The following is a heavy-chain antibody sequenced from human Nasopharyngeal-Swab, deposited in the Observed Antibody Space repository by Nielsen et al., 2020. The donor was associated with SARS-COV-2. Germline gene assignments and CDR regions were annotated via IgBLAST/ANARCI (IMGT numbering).Heavy chain of an antibody. Sequence: ASVKVSCKASGYTFTSYYMHWVRQAPGQGLEWMRIINPSGGSTSYAQKFQGRVTMTRDTSTSTVYMELSSLRSEDTAVYYCARSLPVGGWWQQLVPYYFDYWGQGTLVTVSS. J-gene: IGHJ4*02. CDR1: GYTFTSYY. D-gene: IGHD6-13*01. CDR2: INPSGGST. V-gene: IGHV1-46*01. CDR3: ARSLPVGGWWQQLVPYYFDY.